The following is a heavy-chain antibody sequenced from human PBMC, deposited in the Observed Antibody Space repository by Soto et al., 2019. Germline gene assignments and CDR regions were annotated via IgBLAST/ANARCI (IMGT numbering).Heavy chain of an antibody. CDR3: TTGVNQWLSNDY. CDR2: IKTTSGGGPT. Sequence: PGGSLRLSCAASGFTFSNAWMNWVRQAPGRGLEWVGRIKTTSGGGPTDYAAPVKGRFTISRDDSENTLYLQMNFLKTEDTAVYYCTTGVNQWLSNDYWGQGTLVTVSS. D-gene: IGHD6-19*01. J-gene: IGHJ4*02. CDR1: GFTFSNAW. V-gene: IGHV3-15*07.